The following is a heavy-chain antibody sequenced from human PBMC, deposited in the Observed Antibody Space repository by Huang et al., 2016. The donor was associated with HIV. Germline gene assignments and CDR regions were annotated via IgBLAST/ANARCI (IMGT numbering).Heavy chain of an antibody. J-gene: IGHJ6*03. CDR1: GGSFSGYY. V-gene: IGHV4-34*01. CDR3: ARGQGGYYYYYMDV. CDR2: INHSEST. Sequence: QVQLQQWGAGLLRPSETLSLTCAVYGGSFSGYYGTWIRQPPGKGREGIGEINHSESTNYNPSLKSRVTISVDTSRNQFSLTLTSETAADTAVYYCARGQGGYYYYYMDVWGKGTTVTVSS.